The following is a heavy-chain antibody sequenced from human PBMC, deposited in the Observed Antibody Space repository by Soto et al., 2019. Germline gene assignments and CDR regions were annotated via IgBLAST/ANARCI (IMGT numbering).Heavy chain of an antibody. CDR3: AKDPDIVVVRAAPGLFDP. CDR1: GFTFSSYA. CDR2: ISGSGGST. D-gene: IGHD2-2*01. V-gene: IGHV3-23*01. Sequence: GGSLRLSCAASGFTFSSYAMSWVRQAPGKELEWVSAISGSGGSTYYADSVKGRFTISRDNSKNTLYLQMNSLRAEDTAVYYCAKDPDIVVVRAAPGLFDPWGQGTLVIGSA. J-gene: IGHJ5*02.